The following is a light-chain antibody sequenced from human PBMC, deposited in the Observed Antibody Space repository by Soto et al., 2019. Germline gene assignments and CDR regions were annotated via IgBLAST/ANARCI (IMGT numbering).Light chain of an antibody. CDR2: LNSDGSH. V-gene: IGLV4-69*01. CDR3: QTWVTGIHI. CDR1: SGHSNYA. Sequence: QAVVTQSPSESASLGAWVKLTCTLSSGHSNYAIAWHQQQPEKGPRFLMKLNSDGSHSKGDGIPDRFSGSSSGAERYLTISTLQSEDEADYYCQTWVTGIHIFGGGTKLTVL. J-gene: IGLJ2*01.